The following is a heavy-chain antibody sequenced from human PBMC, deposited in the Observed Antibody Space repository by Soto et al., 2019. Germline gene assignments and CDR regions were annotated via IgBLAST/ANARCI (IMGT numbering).Heavy chain of an antibody. D-gene: IGHD4-17*01. V-gene: IGHV3-33*01. CDR1: GFTFSSYG. CDR3: AGATTVTTC. CDR2: IWYDGSNK. Sequence: QVQLVESGGGVVQPGRSLRLSCAASGFTFSSYGMHWVRQATGKGLEWVAVIWYDGSNKYYADSVKGRFTISRDNSKNTLYLQMNSLRAEDTAVYYCAGATTVTTCWGQGTLVTVSS. J-gene: IGHJ4*02.